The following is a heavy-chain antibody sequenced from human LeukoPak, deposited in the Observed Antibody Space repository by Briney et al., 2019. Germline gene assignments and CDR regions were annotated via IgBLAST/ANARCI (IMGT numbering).Heavy chain of an antibody. J-gene: IGHJ6*03. D-gene: IGHD1-7*01. CDR3: ARDGGGLTGTTFNYYYYMDV. V-gene: IGHV4-59*01. CDR1: GGSISSYY. CDR2: IYYSGST. Sequence: SETLSLTCTVSGGSISSYYWSWIRQPPGKGLEWMGYIYYSGSTNYNPSLKSRVTISVDTSQNQFSLKLSSVTAADTAVYYCARDGGGLTGTTFNYYYYMDVWGKGTTVTVSS.